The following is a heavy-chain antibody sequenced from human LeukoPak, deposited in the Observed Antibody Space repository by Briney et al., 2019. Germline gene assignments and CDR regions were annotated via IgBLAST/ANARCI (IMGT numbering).Heavy chain of an antibody. CDR1: GFTFSSYG. D-gene: IGHD3-9*01. V-gene: IGHV3-30*02. Sequence: PGGSLRLSCAASGFTFSSYGMHWVRQAPGKGLEWVAFIRYDGSNKYYADSVKGRFTISRDNSKNTLYLQMNSLRAEDTAVYYCARGTYYDILTGYRRSILGLDYWGQGTLVTVSS. J-gene: IGHJ4*02. CDR2: IRYDGSNK. CDR3: ARGTYYDILTGYRRSILGLDY.